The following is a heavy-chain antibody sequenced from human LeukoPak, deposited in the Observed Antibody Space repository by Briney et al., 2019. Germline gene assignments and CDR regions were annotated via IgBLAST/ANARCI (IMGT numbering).Heavy chain of an antibody. CDR3: ARDKRFGELFTYYYMDV. Sequence: GGSLRLSCAASGFTFSSYEMNWVRQAPRKGLEWVSYISSSGSTIYYADSVKGRFTISRDNAKNSLYLQMNSLRAEDTAVYYCARDKRFGELFTYYYMDVWGKGTTVTISS. D-gene: IGHD3-10*01. V-gene: IGHV3-48*03. J-gene: IGHJ6*03. CDR1: GFTFSSYE. CDR2: ISSSGSTI.